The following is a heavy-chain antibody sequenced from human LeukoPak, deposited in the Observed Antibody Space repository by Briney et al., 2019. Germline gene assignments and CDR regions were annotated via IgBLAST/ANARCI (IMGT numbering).Heavy chain of an antibody. D-gene: IGHD6-13*01. J-gene: IGHJ4*02. CDR1: GGTFSNYA. CDR3: ARGTSSWYSEY. Sequence: SVKVSCKASGGTFSNYAINWVRQAPGQGLEWMGGIIPIFVTAHYSQKFQGRVTITADEPTSTAYMELSSLRSEDTAMYYCARGTSSWYSEYWGQGTLVTVSS. V-gene: IGHV1-69*13. CDR2: IIPIFVTA.